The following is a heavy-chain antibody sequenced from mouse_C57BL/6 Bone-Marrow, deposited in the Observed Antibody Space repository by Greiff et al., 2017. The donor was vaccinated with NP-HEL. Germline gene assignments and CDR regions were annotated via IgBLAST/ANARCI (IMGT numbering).Heavy chain of an antibody. D-gene: IGHD1-1*01. Sequence: EVHLVESGGGLVKPGGSLKLSCAASGFTFSDYGMHWVRQAPEKGLEWVAYISSGSSTIYYADKVKGRFTITRDNAKNTLFLQMTSLMSEDTAMYYCARGDYYCSSAFAYWGQGTLVTVSA. V-gene: IGHV5-17*01. J-gene: IGHJ3*01. CDR1: GFTFSDYG. CDR3: ARGDYYCSSAFAY. CDR2: ISSGSSTI.